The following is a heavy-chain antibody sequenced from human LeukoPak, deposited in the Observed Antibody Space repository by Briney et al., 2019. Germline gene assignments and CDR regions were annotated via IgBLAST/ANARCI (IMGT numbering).Heavy chain of an antibody. CDR1: GYSFTSYW. CDR2: IYPGDSDT. J-gene: IGHJ5*02. D-gene: IGHD2-2*01. CDR3: ARTSRVGTWPNWFDA. Sequence: GESLKISCKGSGYSFTSYWIGWVRQIPGKGLEWMGIIYPGDSDTRYSPSFQSQVTISADKSIGTAYVQWSSLKASDTAMYYCARTSRVGTWPNWFDAWGQGTLVTVSS. V-gene: IGHV5-51*01.